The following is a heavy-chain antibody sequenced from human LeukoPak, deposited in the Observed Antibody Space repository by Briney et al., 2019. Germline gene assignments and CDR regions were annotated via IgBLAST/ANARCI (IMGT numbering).Heavy chain of an antibody. Sequence: ASVKVSCEASGYTFTGYYMHWVRQAPGQGLEWMGWINPNSGGTNYAQKFQGWVTMTRDTSISTAYMELSRLRSDDTAVYYCAAASPEAAFDIWGQGTMVTVSS. CDR2: INPNSGGT. CDR3: AAASPEAAFDI. V-gene: IGHV1-2*04. J-gene: IGHJ3*02. CDR1: GYTFTGYY. D-gene: IGHD6-25*01.